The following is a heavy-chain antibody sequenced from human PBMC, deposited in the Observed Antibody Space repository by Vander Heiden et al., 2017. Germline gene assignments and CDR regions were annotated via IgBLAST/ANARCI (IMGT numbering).Heavy chain of an antibody. CDR3: ATSPSSGYN. D-gene: IGHD3-22*01. V-gene: IGHV3-72*01. Sequence: EVQLVEPGVGLVQPGGSLRLSCVGSAFTFRDHYMDWVRQAPGKGLEWVGRIRNKAASQTTAYAASVEGRFAISRDDSKNSLYLQLNSLKTEDTAMYYCATSPSSGYNWGQGTQVTVSS. CDR1: AFTFRDHY. CDR2: IRNKAASQTT. J-gene: IGHJ1*01.